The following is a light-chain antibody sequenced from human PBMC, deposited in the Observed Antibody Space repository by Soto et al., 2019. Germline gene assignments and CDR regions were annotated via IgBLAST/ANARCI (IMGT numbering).Light chain of an antibody. J-gene: IGKJ4*01. Sequence: DIQMTQSPSTLSSSIGDRVTITCRASQSISNWLAWYQLKPGKAPKLLIFEASTLETGVPSRFSGSGSGTEFTLTFTSLQADDFATYSGQQNIGSSLLTFGGGTKVDIK. CDR3: QQNIGSSLLT. CDR2: EAS. V-gene: IGKV1-5*01. CDR1: QSISNW.